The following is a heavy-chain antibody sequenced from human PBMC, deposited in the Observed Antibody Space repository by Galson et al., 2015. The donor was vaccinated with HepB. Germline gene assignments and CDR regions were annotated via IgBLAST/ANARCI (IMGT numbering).Heavy chain of an antibody. CDR2: ISTYNGNT. Sequence: SVKVSCKASGYSFTSHGISWVRQAPGQGLEWMGWISTYNGNTNYAQKFQDRVTMTTDTSTNTAYMELRSLRSDDTAVYYCARVWYCSSTSCPTRVGVRLSSSYHYYYYYMDVWGKGTTVTVSS. D-gene: IGHD2-2*01. CDR3: ARVWYCSSTSCPTRVGVRLSSSYHYYYYYMDV. V-gene: IGHV1-18*01. J-gene: IGHJ6*03. CDR1: GYSFTSHG.